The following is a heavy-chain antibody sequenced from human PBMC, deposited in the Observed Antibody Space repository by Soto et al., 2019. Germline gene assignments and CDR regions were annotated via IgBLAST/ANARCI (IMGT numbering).Heavy chain of an antibody. Sequence: PGGSLRLSCAASGFTFSSYGMHWVRQAPGKGLGWVAVISYDGSNKYYADSVKGRFTISRDNSKNTLYLQMNSLRAEDTAVYYCATYCQSPLPTPSHYYYYGMDVWGQGTTVTVSS. D-gene: IGHD2-21*02. V-gene: IGHV3-30*03. J-gene: IGHJ6*02. CDR1: GFTFSSYG. CDR3: ATYCQSPLPTPSHYYYYGMDV. CDR2: ISYDGSNK.